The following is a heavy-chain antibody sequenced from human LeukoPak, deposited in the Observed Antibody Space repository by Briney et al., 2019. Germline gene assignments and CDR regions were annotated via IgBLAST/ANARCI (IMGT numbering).Heavy chain of an antibody. Sequence: SETLSLTCTVSGGSISSPTYSWSWIRQPAGKGLEWIGRIYARGSTNYNPSLKSRITISIDRTRNQFSLNLESVTATDTGLYYCARMEVRTMYRWGQGTRVTVSP. D-gene: IGHD4/OR15-4a*01. CDR1: GGSISSPTYS. CDR2: IYARGST. V-gene: IGHV4-61*02. J-gene: IGHJ4*02. CDR3: ARMEVRTMYR.